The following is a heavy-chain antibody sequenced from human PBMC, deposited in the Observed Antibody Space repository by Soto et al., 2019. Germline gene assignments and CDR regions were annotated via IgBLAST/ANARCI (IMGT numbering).Heavy chain of an antibody. V-gene: IGHV3-48*01. Sequence: GGSLRLSCAASGFTFSSYSMNWVRQAPGKGLEWVSYISSSSSTIYYADSVKGRFTISRDNAKNSLYLQMNSLRAEDTAVYYCARAAIAAAGTGWFDPWGQGTLVNSPQ. J-gene: IGHJ5*02. CDR1: GFTFSSYS. CDR3: ARAAIAAAGTGWFDP. D-gene: IGHD6-13*01. CDR2: ISSSSSTI.